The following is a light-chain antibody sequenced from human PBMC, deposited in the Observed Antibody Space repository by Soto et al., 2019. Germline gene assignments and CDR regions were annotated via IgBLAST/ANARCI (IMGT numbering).Light chain of an antibody. J-gene: IGLJ3*02. Sequence: QSVLTQPASVSGSPRQSITISCTGTSSDVGDGDFVSWYQQRPRNAPKLMIYKVSNRPSGVSKRFSGSKSGNTASLTISGLQAEDEADYYCCSYTRSYTWVFGGGTKLTVL. CDR1: SSDVGDGDF. CDR2: KVS. V-gene: IGLV2-14*01. CDR3: CSYTRSYTWV.